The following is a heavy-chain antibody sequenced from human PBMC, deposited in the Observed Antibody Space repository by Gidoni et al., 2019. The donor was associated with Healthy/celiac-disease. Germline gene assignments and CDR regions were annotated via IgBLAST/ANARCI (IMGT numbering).Heavy chain of an antibody. J-gene: IGHJ2*01. CDR2: IYYSGST. D-gene: IGHD1-26*01. CDR1: GGSIRSSSYY. CDR3: ARPGATIRLWYFDL. Sequence: QLQLQESGPGLVKLSETLSLPCTVSGGSIRSSSYYWGWIRQPPGKGLEWIGSIYYSGSTYYNPSLKSRVTISVDTSKNQFSLKLSSVTAADTAVYYCARPGATIRLWYFDLWGRGTLVTVSS. V-gene: IGHV4-39*01.